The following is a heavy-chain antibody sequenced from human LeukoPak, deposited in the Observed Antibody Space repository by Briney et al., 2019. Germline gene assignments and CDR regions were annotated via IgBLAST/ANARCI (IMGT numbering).Heavy chain of an antibody. V-gene: IGHV1-2*02. J-gene: IGHJ4*02. CDR1: GYTFTANY. CDR3: AAWAGTADVWGGHFDW. Sequence: ASVKVSCKTSGYTFTANYVHWVRQAPGQGLEWMGWINPKSGGSAYAQNFQGRLTMTRDTSISTAYVAVSSLRSDDAATYYCAAWAGTADVWGGHFDWWGQGTLVTVSS. CDR2: INPKSGGS. D-gene: IGHD3-3*01.